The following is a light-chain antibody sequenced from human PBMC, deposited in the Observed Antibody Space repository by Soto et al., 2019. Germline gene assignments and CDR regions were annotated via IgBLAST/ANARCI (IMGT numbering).Light chain of an antibody. Sequence: VMTQSPATLSVSPGERATLSCRASQSVSSSYLAWYQQKPGQAPRLLIYGASSRATGIPDRFSGSGSGTDFTLTISRLEPEDFAVYYCQQYGSSLWTFGQGTKVDI. CDR1: QSVSSSY. CDR3: QQYGSSLWT. J-gene: IGKJ1*01. CDR2: GAS. V-gene: IGKV3-20*01.